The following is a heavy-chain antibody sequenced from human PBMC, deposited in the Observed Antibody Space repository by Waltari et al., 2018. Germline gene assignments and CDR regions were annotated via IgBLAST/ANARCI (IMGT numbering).Heavy chain of an antibody. CDR2: IWYDGSNK. D-gene: IGHD1-26*01. V-gene: IGHV3-30*18. CDR3: AKDIGATTLGY. Sequence: QVQLVESGGGVVQPGRSLRLSCAASGFTFSSYGMHWVRQAPGKGLEWVAVIWYDGSNKYYADSVKGRFTISRDNSKNTLYLQMNSLRAEDTAMYYCAKDIGATTLGYWGQGALVTVSS. J-gene: IGHJ4*02. CDR1: GFTFSSYG.